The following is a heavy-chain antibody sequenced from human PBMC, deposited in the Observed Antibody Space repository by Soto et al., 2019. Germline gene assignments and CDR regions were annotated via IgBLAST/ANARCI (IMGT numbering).Heavy chain of an antibody. Sequence: GASVKVSCKASGYTFTTYYMHWVRQAPGQGLEWMGIINTSGGSITYAQKFQGRVTMTRDTSTSTVYMELSSLRSEDTAVYYCARPTVTRLSGIYGMDVWGQGTTVTVSS. CDR1: GYTFTTYY. CDR3: ARPTVTRLSGIYGMDV. D-gene: IGHD4-17*01. J-gene: IGHJ6*02. CDR2: INTSGGSI. V-gene: IGHV1-46*01.